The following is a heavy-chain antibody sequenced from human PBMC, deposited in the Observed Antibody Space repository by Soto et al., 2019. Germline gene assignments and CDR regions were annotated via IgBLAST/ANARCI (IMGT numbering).Heavy chain of an antibody. Sequence: GGSLRLSCAASGFTFSNAWMNWVRQTPGKGLEWVGRIKSKTDGGTTDYAAPVKGRFTISRDDSKNTLYLQMNSLKTEDTAVYYCTAGNVLLEWLTYWRGYGSGSYNTNDYWGQGTLVTVSS. CDR1: GFTFSNAW. V-gene: IGHV3-15*07. CDR2: IKSKTDGGTT. CDR3: TAGNVLLEWLTYWRGYGSGSYNTNDY. J-gene: IGHJ4*02. D-gene: IGHD3-10*01.